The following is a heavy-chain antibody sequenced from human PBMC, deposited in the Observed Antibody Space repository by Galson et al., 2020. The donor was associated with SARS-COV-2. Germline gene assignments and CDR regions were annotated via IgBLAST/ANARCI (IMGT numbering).Heavy chain of an antibody. CDR3: AKDSGVQLWSVDP. V-gene: IGHV3-30*18. J-gene: IGHJ5*02. CDR2: ISYDGSNK. CDR1: GFTFSSYG. D-gene: IGHD5-18*01. Sequence: TGGSLRLSCAASGFTFSSYGMHWVRQAPGKGLEWVAVISYDGSNKYYADSVKGRFTISRDNSKNTLYLQMNSLRAEDTAVYYCAKDSGVQLWSVDPWGQGTLVTVSS.